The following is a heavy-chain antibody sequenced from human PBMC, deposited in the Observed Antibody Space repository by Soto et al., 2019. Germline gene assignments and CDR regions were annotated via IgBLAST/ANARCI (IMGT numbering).Heavy chain of an antibody. CDR3: ARLPNKSPQN. CDR1: GFTFSSYW. Sequence: EVQLVESGGGLVQPGGSLRLSCAASGFTFSSYWMHWVRQAPGKGLVWVSSISTDASRTSYADPVKGRLTISRDNAKHTLYLQRNSVRAEDTAVYYCARLPNKSPQNWGQGTLVIVSP. CDR2: ISTDASRT. J-gene: IGHJ1*01. V-gene: IGHV3-74*01.